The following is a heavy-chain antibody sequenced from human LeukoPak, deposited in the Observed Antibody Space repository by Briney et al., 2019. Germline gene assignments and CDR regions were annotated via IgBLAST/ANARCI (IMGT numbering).Heavy chain of an antibody. Sequence: PGGSLRLSCAASGFTFSTYGMHWVRQAPGKGLEWVAVIWYDGSNKYYADSVKGRFTISRDNSKNTLYLQMNSLRAEDTAVYYCARDQKYDFWSGYPGTAYYFDYWGQGTLVTVSS. V-gene: IGHV3-33*08. J-gene: IGHJ4*02. CDR1: GFTFSTYG. CDR3: ARDQKYDFWSGYPGTAYYFDY. CDR2: IWYDGSNK. D-gene: IGHD3-3*01.